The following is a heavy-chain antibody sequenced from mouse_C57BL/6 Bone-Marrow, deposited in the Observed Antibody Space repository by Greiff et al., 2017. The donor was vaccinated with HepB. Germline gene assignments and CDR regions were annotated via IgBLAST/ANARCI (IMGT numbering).Heavy chain of an antibody. Sequence: QVQLKESGPGLVQPSQSLSITCTVSGFSLTSYGVHWVRQSPGKGLEWLGVIWSGGSTDYNAAFISRLSISKDNSKSQVFFKMNSLQADDTAIYYCARPYYGTSAWFAYWGQGTLVTVSA. V-gene: IGHV2-2*01. D-gene: IGHD1-1*01. J-gene: IGHJ3*01. CDR2: IWSGGST. CDR1: GFSLTSYG. CDR3: ARPYYGTSAWFAY.